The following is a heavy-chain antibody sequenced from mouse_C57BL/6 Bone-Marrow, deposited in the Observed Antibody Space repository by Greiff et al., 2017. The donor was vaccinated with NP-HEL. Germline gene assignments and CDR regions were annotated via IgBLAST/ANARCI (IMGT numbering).Heavy chain of an antibody. CDR2: IDPENGDT. CDR3: TTSPAWCAY. V-gene: IGHV14-4*01. J-gene: IGHJ3*01. Sequence: EVQLQQSGAELVRPGASVKLSCTASGFTIKDDYMHWVKQRPEQGLEWIGWIDPENGDTEYASKFQGKATITADTSSNTAYLQLSSLTSEDTAVYYCTTSPAWCAYWGQGTLITVSA. CDR1: GFTIKDDY.